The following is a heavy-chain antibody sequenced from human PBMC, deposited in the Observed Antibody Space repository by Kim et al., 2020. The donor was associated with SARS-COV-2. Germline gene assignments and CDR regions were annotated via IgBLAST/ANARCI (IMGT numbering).Heavy chain of an antibody. V-gene: IGHV4-39*01. J-gene: IGHJ4*02. CDR2: IYYSGST. CDR3: ARHDYYGGNSEDFDY. Sequence: SETLSLTCTVSGGSISSSSYYWGWIRQPPGKGLEWIGSIYYSGSTYYNPSLKSRVTISVDTSKNQFSLKLSSVTAADTAVYYCARHDYYGGNSEDFDYWGQGTLVTVSS. CDR1: GGSISSSSYY. D-gene: IGHD4-17*01.